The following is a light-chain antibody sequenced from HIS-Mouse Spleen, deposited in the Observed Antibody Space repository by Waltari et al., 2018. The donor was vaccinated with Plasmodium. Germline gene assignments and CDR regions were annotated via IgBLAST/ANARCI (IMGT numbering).Light chain of an antibody. CDR3: QSYDSSNRV. V-gene: IGLV6-57*04. CDR2: EDN. CDR1: RGSFASNY. Sequence: NFMLTQPHSVSESPGKTVTISCTRSRGSFASNYVQGYQQRPGSAPTTVIYEDNQRPSGVPDRFSGSIDSSSNSASLTISGLKTEDEADYYCQSYDSSNRVFGGGTKLTVL. J-gene: IGLJ2*01.